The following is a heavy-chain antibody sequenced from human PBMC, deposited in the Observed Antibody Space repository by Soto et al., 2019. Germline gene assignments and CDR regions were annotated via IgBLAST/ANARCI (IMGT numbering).Heavy chain of an antibody. CDR3: AKGNLIRTRFAYDI. D-gene: IGHD1-7*01. CDR2: ILYDGSNK. J-gene: IGHJ3*02. V-gene: IGHV3-30*18. Sequence: QVQLVESGGGVVQPGRSLRLSCAASGFTFATYGMHWVRQAPGKGLEWVASILYDGSNKYYADSVKGRLTISRDNSENTLYLQMNSLREEDTAVYYCAKGNLIRTRFAYDIWGQGTMVTVSS. CDR1: GFTFATYG.